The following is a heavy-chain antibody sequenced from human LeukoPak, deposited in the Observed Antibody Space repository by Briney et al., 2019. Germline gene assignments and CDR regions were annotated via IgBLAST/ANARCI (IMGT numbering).Heavy chain of an antibody. Sequence: ASVKVSCKASGYTFTGYYMHWVRQAPGQGLEWMGWINPNSGGTNYAQKFQGRVTMTRDTSISTAYMELSRLRSDDTAVYYCATGGYCSGGSCHSRPLDYWGQGTLVTVSS. CDR1: GYTFTGYY. CDR2: INPNSGGT. CDR3: ATGGYCSGGSCHSRPLDY. D-gene: IGHD2-15*01. J-gene: IGHJ4*02. V-gene: IGHV1-2*02.